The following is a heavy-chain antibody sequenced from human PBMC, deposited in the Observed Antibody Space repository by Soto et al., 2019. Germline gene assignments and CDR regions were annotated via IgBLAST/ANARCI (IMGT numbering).Heavy chain of an antibody. CDR2: IYYSGST. CDR3: ARYEDCSSTSCYDAWFDP. Sequence: SETLSLTCTVSGGSISSGGYYWSWIRQHPGKGLEWIGYIYYSGSTYYNPSLKSRVTISVDTSKNQFSLKLSSVTAADTAVYYCARYEDCSSTSCYDAWFDPWGQGTLVTVSS. CDR1: GGSISSGGYY. V-gene: IGHV4-31*03. J-gene: IGHJ5*02. D-gene: IGHD2-2*01.